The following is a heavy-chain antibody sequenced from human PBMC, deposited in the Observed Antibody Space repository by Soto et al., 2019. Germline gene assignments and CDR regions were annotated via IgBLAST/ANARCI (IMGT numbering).Heavy chain of an antibody. J-gene: IGHJ4*02. CDR3: ARGDCRSSCYLVDY. CDR2: IWYDGSKK. Sequence: QVQLVESGGGVVQPGRSLRLSCAASGFTFSSYGMHWVRQAPGKGLEWVAVIWYDGSKKYYEDSVKGRFTISRDNSKNTLYLQMNSLSAEDTAVYYCARGDCRSSCYLVDYWGQGTLVTVSS. CDR1: GFTFSSYG. D-gene: IGHD2-2*01. V-gene: IGHV3-33*01.